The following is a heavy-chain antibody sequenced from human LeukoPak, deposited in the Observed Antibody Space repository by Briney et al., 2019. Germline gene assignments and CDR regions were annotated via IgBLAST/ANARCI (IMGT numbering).Heavy chain of an antibody. CDR1: GFTFSSYS. CDR3: ARDAKLTYYYDSSGYYPYYFDY. CDR2: ISSSSSYI. J-gene: IGHJ4*02. D-gene: IGHD3-22*01. Sequence: GGSLRLSCAASGFTFSSYSMNWVRQTPGKGLEWVSSISSSSSYIYYADSVKGRFTISRDNAKNSLYLQMNSLRAEDTAVYYCARDAKLTYYYDSSGYYPYYFDYWGQGTLATVSS. V-gene: IGHV3-21*01.